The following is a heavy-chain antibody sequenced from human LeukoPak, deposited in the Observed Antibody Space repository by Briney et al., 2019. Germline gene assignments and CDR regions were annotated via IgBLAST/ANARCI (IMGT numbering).Heavy chain of an antibody. D-gene: IGHD1-1*01. Sequence: GGSLRLSCAASGFTFSSYSMNWVRQAPGKGLEWVSSISSSSSYIYYADSVKGRFTISRDNAKNSLYLQMNSLRAEDTAVCYCARDNDAGDAFDIWGQGTMVTVSS. CDR2: ISSSSSYI. V-gene: IGHV3-21*01. J-gene: IGHJ3*02. CDR3: ARDNDAGDAFDI. CDR1: GFTFSSYS.